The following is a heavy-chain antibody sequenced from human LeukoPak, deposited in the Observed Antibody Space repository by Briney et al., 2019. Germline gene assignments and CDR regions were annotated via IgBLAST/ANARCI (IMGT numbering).Heavy chain of an antibody. CDR1: GGSXSGYY. Sequence: TLSLTCXVYGGSXSGYYWSWIRQPPGKGLEWIGEINHSGSTNYNPSLKSRVTISVDTSKNQFSLKLSSVTAADTAVYYCARGLQWLVKYYFDYWGQGTLVTVSS. J-gene: IGHJ4*02. CDR2: INHSGST. CDR3: ARGLQWLVKYYFDY. V-gene: IGHV4-34*01. D-gene: IGHD6-19*01.